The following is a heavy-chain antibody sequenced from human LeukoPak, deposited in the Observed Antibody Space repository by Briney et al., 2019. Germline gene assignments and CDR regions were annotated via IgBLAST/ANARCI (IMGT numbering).Heavy chain of an antibody. CDR1: GFTFSSYS. V-gene: IGHV3-21*01. D-gene: IGHD1-26*01. Sequence: GGSLRLSCAASGFTFSSYSMNWVRQAPGKGVEWVSSISSSSSYIHSADSVRGRFTISRDNAKNSLFLQMNSLRAEDTAVYYCARDEWGDAFDIWGQGTMVTVFS. CDR2: ISSSSSYI. J-gene: IGHJ3*02. CDR3: ARDEWGDAFDI.